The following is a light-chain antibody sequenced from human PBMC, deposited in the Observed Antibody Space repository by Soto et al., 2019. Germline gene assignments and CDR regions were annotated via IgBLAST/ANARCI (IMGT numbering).Light chain of an antibody. J-gene: IGKJ5*01. CDR3: QQRNSWPPTFT. CDR2: DTS. Sequence: EIVLTHSLATLSLSPGERDTLSCRASQSVGSFLAWYQQKPGQAPRLLIYDTSIRATGIPARFSGSGSGTDFTLTISSLEPEDFAVYYCQQRNSWPPTFTFGQGTRLEIK. V-gene: IGKV3-11*01. CDR1: QSVGSF.